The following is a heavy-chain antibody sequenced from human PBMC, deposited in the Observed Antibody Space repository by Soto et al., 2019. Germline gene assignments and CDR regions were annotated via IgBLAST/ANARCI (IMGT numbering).Heavy chain of an antibody. J-gene: IGHJ6*02. CDR2: VYYTWST. Sequence: QVQLKESGPRLVRASETLSLTCNVSGGSIGSYYWNWLRQPAGKGLEWIGYVYYTWSTNYNPSLEGRATIYVVSSTKQVSLNLRSVTAADADKYYCARVITYHYGMDVWGQGITVTVSS. CDR3: ARVITYHYGMDV. D-gene: IGHD3-16*01. CDR1: GGSIGSYY. V-gene: IGHV4-59*01.